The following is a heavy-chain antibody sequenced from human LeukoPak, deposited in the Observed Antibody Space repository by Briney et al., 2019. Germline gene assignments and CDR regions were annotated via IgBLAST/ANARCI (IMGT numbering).Heavy chain of an antibody. CDR1: GVTSSNYW. D-gene: IGHD2-2*01. Sequence: GGTLRLSCAASGVTSSNYWTHWVRQAPGQGLVWVSRLDTDGSDTSYAASVKGRFTISRDNAKNTLYLQMNNLRAEDTAMYYCARDRDPAAREFDYWGQGTLVTVSS. CDR2: LDTDGSDT. V-gene: IGHV3-74*01. CDR3: ARDRDPAAREFDY. J-gene: IGHJ4*02.